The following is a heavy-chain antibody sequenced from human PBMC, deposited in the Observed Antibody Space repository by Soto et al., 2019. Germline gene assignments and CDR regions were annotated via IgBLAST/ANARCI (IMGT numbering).Heavy chain of an antibody. J-gene: IGHJ5*02. V-gene: IGHV3-23*01. D-gene: IGHD3-10*01. CDR3: AKVVTMVRGVIRPTWFDP. Sequence: PGGSLRLSCAASGFTFSSYAMSWVRQAPGKGLEWVSAISGSGGSTYYADSVKGRFTISRDNAKNTLYLHMNSLRAEDTAVYYCAKVVTMVRGVIRPTWFDPWGQGTLVTVSS. CDR2: ISGSGGST. CDR1: GFTFSSYA.